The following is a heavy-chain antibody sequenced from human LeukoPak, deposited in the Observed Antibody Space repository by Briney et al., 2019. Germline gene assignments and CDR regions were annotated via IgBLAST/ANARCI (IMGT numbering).Heavy chain of an antibody. Sequence: GGSLRLSCAASGFTFNTYWMHWVRQAPGKGLVWVSRINSDGSRTTYADSVKGRFTISRDNAKNTLYLQMNSLRAEDTAVYYCASLVTTNPIVYWGQGTLVTVSS. J-gene: IGHJ4*02. V-gene: IGHV3-74*01. CDR2: INSDGSRT. CDR3: ASLVTTNPIVY. D-gene: IGHD2-21*02. CDR1: GFTFNTYW.